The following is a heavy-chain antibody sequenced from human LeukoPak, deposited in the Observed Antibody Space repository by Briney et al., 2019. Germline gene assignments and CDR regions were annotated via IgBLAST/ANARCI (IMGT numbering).Heavy chain of an antibody. V-gene: IGHV3-23*01. CDR3: AKHGHDNSGFDY. CDR2: ISGSGGST. CDR1: RFTFSNYA. Sequence: PGGSLRLSCAASRFTFSNYAMTWVRQAPGKGLEWVSTISGSGGSTYYADSVKGRFTISRDNSKNTLYLQMNSLRAEDTALYYCAKHGHDNSGFDYWGQGTLVTVSS. D-gene: IGHD3-22*01. J-gene: IGHJ4*02.